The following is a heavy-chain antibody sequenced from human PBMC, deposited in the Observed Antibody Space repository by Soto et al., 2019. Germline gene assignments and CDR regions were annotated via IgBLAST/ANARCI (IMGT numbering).Heavy chain of an antibody. D-gene: IGHD6-13*01. CDR1: GFTFSSYA. CDR2: SSGSGGST. J-gene: IGHJ4*02. CDR3: AKAFRGSSWHDY. Sequence: EVQLLESGGGLVQPGGSLRLSCAASGFTFSSYAMSWVRQAPGKGLEWVSASSGSGGSTYYADSVKGRFTISRDNSKNTLYLQMNSLRAEDTAVYYCAKAFRGSSWHDYWGQGTLVTVSS. V-gene: IGHV3-23*01.